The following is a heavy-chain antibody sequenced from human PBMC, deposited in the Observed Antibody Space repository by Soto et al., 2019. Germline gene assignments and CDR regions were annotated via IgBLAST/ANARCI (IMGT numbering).Heavy chain of an antibody. CDR2: IVVGSGNT. CDR3: AARPGGGLGALDGMDV. CDR1: GFTFTSSA. J-gene: IGHJ6*02. D-gene: IGHD7-27*01. Sequence: SVKVSCKASGFTFTSSAVQWVRQARGQRLEWIGWIVVGSGNTNYAQKFQERVTITRDMSTSTAYMELSSLRSEDTAVYYCAARPGGGLGALDGMDVWGQGTTVTVSS. V-gene: IGHV1-58*01.